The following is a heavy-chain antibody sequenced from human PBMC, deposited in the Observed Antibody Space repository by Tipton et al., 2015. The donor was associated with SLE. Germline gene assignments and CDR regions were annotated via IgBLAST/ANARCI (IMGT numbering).Heavy chain of an antibody. J-gene: IGHJ4*02. CDR3: ARGSDVLTGSWAYCFGY. CDR2: IYYIGST. V-gene: IGHV4-59*01. CDR1: GGSISTYH. Sequence: TLSLTCTVSGGSISTYHWSWIRQPPGKGLEWIVYIYYIGSTDYNPSLNSRVTMSVDTSKNQFSLKLNSVTAADTAVYYCARGSDVLTGSWAYCFGYWGQGTLVTVSS. D-gene: IGHD3-9*01.